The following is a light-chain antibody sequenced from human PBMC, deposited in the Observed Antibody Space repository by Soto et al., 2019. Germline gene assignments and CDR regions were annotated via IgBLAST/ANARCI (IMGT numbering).Light chain of an antibody. Sequence: DIPMTQSPSSVSASVGDRVTITCRASQGVSTWLAWYQQKPGKAPKLLIYAASNLQSGVPSRFSGTGSGTDFTVTISSLQPEDFATYYCQQGHSPLTFGGGTKVQIK. V-gene: IGKV1D-12*01. CDR2: AAS. CDR1: QGVSTW. J-gene: IGKJ4*01. CDR3: QQGHSPLT.